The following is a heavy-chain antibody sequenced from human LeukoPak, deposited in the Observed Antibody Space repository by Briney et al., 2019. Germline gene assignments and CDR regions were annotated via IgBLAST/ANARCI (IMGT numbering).Heavy chain of an antibody. CDR3: ARNQDYGGFDF. CDR2: ISNSAGST. Sequence: GGSLRLSCAASGFTFSSYAMSWVRQAPGKGLEWVSVISNSAGSTFYADSVKGRFTVSRDNSKNTLYPQMNSLRVDDTAMYYCARNQDYGGFDFWGQGTLVTVSS. D-gene: IGHD4-23*01. CDR1: GFTFSSYA. V-gene: IGHV3-23*01. J-gene: IGHJ4*02.